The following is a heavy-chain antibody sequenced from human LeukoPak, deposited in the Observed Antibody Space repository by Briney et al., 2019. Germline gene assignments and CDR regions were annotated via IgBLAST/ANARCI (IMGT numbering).Heavy chain of an antibody. CDR3: ARSPGSHDAFDI. CDR1: GGSISSYY. CDR2: IYYSGST. Sequence: SETLSLTCTVSGGSISSYYWSWIRPPPGRGLEWIGYIYYSGSTNYNPSLKSRVTISVDTSKSQFSLKLSSVTAADTAVYYCARSPGSHDAFDIWGQGTMVTVPS. V-gene: IGHV4-59*01. J-gene: IGHJ3*02. D-gene: IGHD1-1*01.